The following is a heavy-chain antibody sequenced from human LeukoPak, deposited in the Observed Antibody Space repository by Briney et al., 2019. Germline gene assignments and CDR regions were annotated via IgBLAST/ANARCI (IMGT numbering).Heavy chain of an antibody. Sequence: GRSLRLSCAASGFTFSSYGMHWVRQAPGKGLEWVAVIWYDGSNKYYADSVKGRFTISRDNSKNTLYLQMNSLRAEDTAVYYCARDLFYYDSSGYYDYWGQGTLVTVSS. CDR2: IWYDGSNK. V-gene: IGHV3-33*01. CDR1: GFTFSSYG. J-gene: IGHJ4*02. CDR3: ARDLFYYDSSGYYDY. D-gene: IGHD3-22*01.